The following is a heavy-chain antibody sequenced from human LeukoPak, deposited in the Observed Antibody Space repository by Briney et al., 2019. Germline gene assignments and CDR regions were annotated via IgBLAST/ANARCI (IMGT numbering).Heavy chain of an antibody. V-gene: IGHV1-24*01. CDR2: FDPEDGET. J-gene: IGHJ5*02. Sequence: ASVKVSCKVSGYTLTELSMHWVRQAPGKGLEWMGGFDPEDGETIYAQKFQGRDTMTEDTSTDTAYMELSSLRSEDTAVYYCATYPKGITMVRGVITWGQGTLVTVSS. CDR3: ATYPKGITMVRGVIT. D-gene: IGHD3-10*01. CDR1: GYTLTELS.